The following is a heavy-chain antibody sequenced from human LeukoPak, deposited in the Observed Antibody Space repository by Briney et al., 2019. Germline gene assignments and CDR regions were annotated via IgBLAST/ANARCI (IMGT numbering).Heavy chain of an antibody. Sequence: SETLSLTCRVSGVSLSSGSNYWGWIRQPPGTTLERIGSIYSSGSTYYNSSLKSRVIILIGTAKNHFSLNLSSVTAADTAVYYCARSDGYGLVGIWGQGTMVTVSS. CDR3: ARSDGYGLVGI. D-gene: IGHD3-10*01. CDR1: GVSLSSGSNY. V-gene: IGHV4-39*07. CDR2: IYSSGST. J-gene: IGHJ3*02.